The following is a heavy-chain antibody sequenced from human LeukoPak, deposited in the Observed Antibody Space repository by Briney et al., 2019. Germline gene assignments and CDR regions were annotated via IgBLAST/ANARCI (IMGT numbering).Heavy chain of an antibody. J-gene: IGHJ6*02. Sequence: GASVEVSCKASGYTFTSYDINWVRQATGQGLEWMGWMNPNSGNTGYAQKFQGRVTMTRNTSISTAYMELSSLRSGDTAVYYCARGLDSSSWYYYYGMDVWGQGTTVTVSS. CDR3: ARGLDSSSWYYYYGMDV. CDR2: MNPNSGNT. D-gene: IGHD6-13*01. CDR1: GYTFTSYD. V-gene: IGHV1-8*01.